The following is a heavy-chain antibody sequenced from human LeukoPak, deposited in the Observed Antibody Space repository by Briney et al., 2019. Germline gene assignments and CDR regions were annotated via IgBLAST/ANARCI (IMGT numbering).Heavy chain of an antibody. J-gene: IGHJ4*02. V-gene: IGHV4-34*01. CDR2: INHSGST. CDR1: GGSFSGYY. D-gene: IGHD6-13*01. Sequence: PSETLSLTCAVYGGSFSGYYWSWIRQPPGKGLEWIGEINHSGSTNYNPSLKSRVTISVDTSKNQFSLKLSSVTAADTAVYYCARGSSIAAAPLGYWGQGTLVTVSS. CDR3: ARGSSIAAAPLGY.